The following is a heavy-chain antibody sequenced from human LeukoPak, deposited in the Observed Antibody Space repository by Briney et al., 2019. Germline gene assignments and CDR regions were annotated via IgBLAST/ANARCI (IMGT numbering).Heavy chain of an antibody. CDR2: ISSSSSYI. Sequence: PGGSLRLSCAASGFTFSTYTMNWVSQAPGKGLEWVSTISSSSSYIYYGDSVKGRFTISRDNAKNSLYLQMNSLRAEDTAVYYCARDPATVAAPNWFDPWGQGTLVTVSS. V-gene: IGHV3-21*01. CDR3: ARDPATVAAPNWFDP. J-gene: IGHJ5*02. D-gene: IGHD6-19*01. CDR1: GFTFSTYT.